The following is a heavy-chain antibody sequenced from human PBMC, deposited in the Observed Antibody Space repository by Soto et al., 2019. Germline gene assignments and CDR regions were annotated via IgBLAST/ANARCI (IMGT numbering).Heavy chain of an antibody. Sequence: QVQLVESGGGVVQPGRSLRLSCAASGFTFRSYGMYWVRQAPGKGLEWVAVISYDGSNKYYADSVKGRFTISRDNSKNTVFLQMNSLRAEDTAVYYCAKVTQYSSNRYADRPYYYGMDVWGQGTTVTVSS. CDR1: GFTFRSYG. CDR2: ISYDGSNK. V-gene: IGHV3-30*18. CDR3: AKVTQYSSNRYADRPYYYGMDV. J-gene: IGHJ6*02. D-gene: IGHD6-13*01.